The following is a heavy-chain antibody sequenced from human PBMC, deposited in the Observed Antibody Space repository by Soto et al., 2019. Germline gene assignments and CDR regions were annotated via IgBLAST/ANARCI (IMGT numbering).Heavy chain of an antibody. D-gene: IGHD3-3*01. CDR1: GFTFSSYS. Sequence: GGSLRLSCAASGFTFSSYSMNWVRQAPGKGLEWVSYISSSSSTIYYADSVKGRFTISRGNAKNSLYLQMNSLRAEDTAVYYCARDASSYDFWSGYFWENWFDPWGQGTLVTVSS. V-gene: IGHV3-48*01. CDR3: ARDASSYDFWSGYFWENWFDP. CDR2: ISSSSSTI. J-gene: IGHJ5*02.